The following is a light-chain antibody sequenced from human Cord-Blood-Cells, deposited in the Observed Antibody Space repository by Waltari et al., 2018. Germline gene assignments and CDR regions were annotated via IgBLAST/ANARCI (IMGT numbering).Light chain of an antibody. CDR2: RNN. CDR3: AAWDDSLSGRV. V-gene: IGLV1-47*01. CDR1: SSNIGSNY. J-gene: IGLJ3*02. Sequence: QSVLTQPPSASGTPGQRVTISCSGRSSNIGSNYVYWYQQLPGTAPKLPTYRNNQRPSGVPDRFSGSKSGTSASLAISGLRSEDEADYYCAAWDDSLSGRVFGGGTKLTVL.